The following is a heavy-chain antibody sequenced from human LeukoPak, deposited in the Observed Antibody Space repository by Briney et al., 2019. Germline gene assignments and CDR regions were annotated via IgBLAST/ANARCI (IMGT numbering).Heavy chain of an antibody. Sequence: GGSLRLSCAASGFTFDDYAMHWVRQAPGKGLEWVSGITWNSGSIAYADSVKGRFTISRDNAKNTLYLQMNSLRAEDTAVYYCARDRDDSSGYYSYNWFDPWGQGTLVTVSS. D-gene: IGHD3-22*01. CDR2: ITWNSGSI. V-gene: IGHV3-9*01. J-gene: IGHJ5*02. CDR1: GFTFDDYA. CDR3: ARDRDDSSGYYSYNWFDP.